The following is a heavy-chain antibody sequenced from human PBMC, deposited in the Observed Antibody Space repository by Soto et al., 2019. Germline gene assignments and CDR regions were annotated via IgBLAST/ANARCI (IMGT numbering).Heavy chain of an antibody. V-gene: IGHV4-59*01. CDR2: INYSGRT. D-gene: IGHD3-22*01. CDR3: TTDSYTSVIVVRFDY. J-gene: IGHJ4*01. CDR1: GDSSSTYY. Sequence: SETLSLTCSVSGDSSSTYYWGWIRQPPGKGLEWIGYINYSGRTNHNPSLKSRVTTSVDTSKNQFSLKLSSVTAADTAVYYCTTDSYTSVIVVRFDYWGHGTLVTVSS.